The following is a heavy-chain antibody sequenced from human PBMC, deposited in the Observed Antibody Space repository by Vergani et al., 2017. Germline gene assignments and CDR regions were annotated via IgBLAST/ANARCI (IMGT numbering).Heavy chain of an antibody. CDR1: GGTFSSYT. D-gene: IGHD4-23*01. V-gene: IGHV1-69*08. CDR3: ARDPSTVVNPYYFDY. J-gene: IGHJ4*02. Sequence: QVQLVQSGAEVKKPGSSVKVSCKASGGTFSSYTISWVRQAPGQGLEWMGRIIPILGIANYAQKFQRRVTITADKSTSTAYMELSSLRSEDTAVYYCARDPSTVVNPYYFDYWGQGTLVTVSS. CDR2: IIPILGIA.